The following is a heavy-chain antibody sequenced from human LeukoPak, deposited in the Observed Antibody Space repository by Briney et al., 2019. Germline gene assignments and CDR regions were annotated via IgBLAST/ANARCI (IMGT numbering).Heavy chain of an antibody. Sequence: SETLSLICAVYGGSFSGYYWSWIRQPPGKGLEWIGEINHSGSTNYNPSLKSRVAISVDTSKNQFSLKLSSVTAADTAVYYCARSIAAADYYFDYWGQGTLVTVSS. J-gene: IGHJ4*02. CDR1: GGSFSGYY. D-gene: IGHD6-13*01. CDR2: INHSGST. CDR3: ARSIAAADYYFDY. V-gene: IGHV4-34*01.